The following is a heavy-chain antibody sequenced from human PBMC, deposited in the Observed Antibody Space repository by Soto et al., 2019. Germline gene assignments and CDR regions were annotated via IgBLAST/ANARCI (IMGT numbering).Heavy chain of an antibody. J-gene: IGHJ4*02. V-gene: IGHV4-34*01. CDR3: ARGGIAARSATDY. CDR1: GGSFSGYY. Sequence: QVQLQQWGAGLLKPSETLSLTCAVYGGSFSGYYWSWIRQPPGKGLEWIGEINHSGSTNSNPSLKSRVTISVDTSKAQFSLKLSSVTAADTAVYYCARGGIAARSATDYWGQGTLVTVSS. CDR2: INHSGST. D-gene: IGHD6-6*01.